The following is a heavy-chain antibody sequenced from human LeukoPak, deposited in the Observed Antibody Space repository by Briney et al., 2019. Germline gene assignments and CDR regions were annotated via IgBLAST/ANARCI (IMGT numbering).Heavy chain of an antibody. CDR1: GFTFSSYS. Sequence: GGSLRLSCAASGFTFSSYSMNWVRQAPGKGLEWVSSISSSSSYIYYADSVKGRFTISRDNAKNSLYLQMNSLRAEDTAVYYCARAVWFGETIDYWGQGTLVTVSS. CDR3: ARAVWFGETIDY. CDR2: ISSSSSYI. D-gene: IGHD3-10*01. V-gene: IGHV3-21*01. J-gene: IGHJ4*02.